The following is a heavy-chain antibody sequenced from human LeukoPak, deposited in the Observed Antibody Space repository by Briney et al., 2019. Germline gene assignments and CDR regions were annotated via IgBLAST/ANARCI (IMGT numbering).Heavy chain of an antibody. CDR1: GGSLSGYY. J-gene: IGHJ5*02. D-gene: IGHD3-22*01. CDR3: ARRRVTMIVVVSNWFDP. Sequence: SETLSLTCAVYGGSLSGYYWSWIRQPPGKGLEWIGEINHSGSTNYNPSLKSRVTISVDTSKNQFSLKLSSVTAADTAVYYCARRRVTMIVVVSNWFDPWGQGTLVTVSS. CDR2: INHSGST. V-gene: IGHV4-34*01.